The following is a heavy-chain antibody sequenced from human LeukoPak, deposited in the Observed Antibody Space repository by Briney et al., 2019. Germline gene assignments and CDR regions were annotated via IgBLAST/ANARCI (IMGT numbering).Heavy chain of an antibody. Sequence: GASVKVSCKASGYSFNKYAMNWVRQVPGKGLEWMGWINTKTEKTTYAQAFTGRFVFSLDTSVSTAYLQIDSLQADDTAVYYCAREYYYGSGNYYNRIDYWGQGTLVTVSS. CDR2: INTKTEKT. V-gene: IGHV7-4-1*01. J-gene: IGHJ4*02. CDR3: AREYYYGSGNYYNRIDY. D-gene: IGHD3-10*01. CDR1: GYSFNKYA.